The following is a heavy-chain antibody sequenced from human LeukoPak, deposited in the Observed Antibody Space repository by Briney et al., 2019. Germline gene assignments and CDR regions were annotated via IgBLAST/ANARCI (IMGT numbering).Heavy chain of an antibody. CDR3: ARGSTYYDSSGQVPFDY. CDR2: ISSSSSTI. Sequence: GGSLRLSCTASGFTFSTYSMNWVRQAPGEGLEWVSYISSSSSTIYYADSVKGRFTISRDNAKNSLYLQMNSLRAEDTAVYYCARGSTYYDSSGQVPFDYWGQGTLVTVSS. CDR1: GFTFSTYS. V-gene: IGHV3-48*01. D-gene: IGHD3-22*01. J-gene: IGHJ4*02.